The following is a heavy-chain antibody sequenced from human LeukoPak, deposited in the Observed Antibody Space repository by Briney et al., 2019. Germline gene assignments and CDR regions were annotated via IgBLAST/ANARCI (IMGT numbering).Heavy chain of an antibody. J-gene: IGHJ5*02. V-gene: IGHV3-23*01. CDR1: GFTFSSYA. CDR2: ISGTGGST. CDR3: ATDGAGFDT. Sequence: QPGGSLRLSCAASGFTFSSYAMNWVRQAPGKGLDWVSAISGTGGSTFYPASVRGRFTISRDNSKKSLYLETNNLRAEDTAVYYCATDGAGFDTWGQGVLVTVSS.